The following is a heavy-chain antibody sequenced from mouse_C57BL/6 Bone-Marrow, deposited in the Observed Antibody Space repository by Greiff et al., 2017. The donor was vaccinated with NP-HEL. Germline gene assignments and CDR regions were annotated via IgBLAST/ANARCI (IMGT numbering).Heavy chain of an antibody. D-gene: IGHD2-3*01. CDR2: INPNNGGT. Sequence: EVQLQQSGPELVKPGASVKMSCKASGYTFTDYNMHWVKQSHGKSLEWIGYINPNNGGTSYNQKFKGKATLTVNKSSSTAYMELRSLTSEDSAVYYWASWVWLLRETYAMDYWGQGTSVTVSS. CDR3: ASWVWLLRETYAMDY. J-gene: IGHJ4*01. V-gene: IGHV1-22*01. CDR1: GYTFTDYN.